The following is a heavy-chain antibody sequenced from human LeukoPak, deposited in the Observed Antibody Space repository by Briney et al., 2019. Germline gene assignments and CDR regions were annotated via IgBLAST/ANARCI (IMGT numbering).Heavy chain of an antibody. J-gene: IGHJ5*02. CDR2: INPSGGST. CDR1: GYTFTSYY. CDR3: ARVVVVPAAMPDNWFDP. V-gene: IGHV1-46*01. D-gene: IGHD2-2*01. Sequence: GASVKVSCKASGYTFTSYYMHWVRQAPGQGLEWMGIINPSGGSTSYAQKFQGRVTMTRDTSTSTVYMELSSLRSEDTAVYYCARVVVVPAAMPDNWFDPWGQGTLVTVSS.